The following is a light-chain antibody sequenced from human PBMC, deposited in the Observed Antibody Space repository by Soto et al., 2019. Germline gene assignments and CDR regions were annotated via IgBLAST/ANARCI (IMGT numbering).Light chain of an antibody. CDR2: AAS. CDR1: QSSSSY. Sequence: DIQMTQSPSSLSASVGDRVTITCRASQSSSSYLNWYQQKPGKAPKLLIYAASSLQSGVPSRFSGSGSGTDFILTTSSLQPEDFATYYCQQSYSTLLTFGQGTRLEIK. V-gene: IGKV1-39*01. J-gene: IGKJ5*01. CDR3: QQSYSTLLT.